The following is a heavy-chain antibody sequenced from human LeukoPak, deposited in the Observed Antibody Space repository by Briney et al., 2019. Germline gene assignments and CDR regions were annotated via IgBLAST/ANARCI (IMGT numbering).Heavy chain of an antibody. V-gene: IGHV3-30*14. D-gene: IGHD6-13*01. Sequence: GGSLRLSCAASGFTFSTYAMHWVRQAPGKGLEWVAVISYDGSNKYYADSVKGRFTISRDDSENTLYFQMNNLRAEDTAVYYCARVRPSSWYYFDYWGQGTLVTVSS. CDR2: ISYDGSNK. CDR3: ARVRPSSWYYFDY. CDR1: GFTFSTYA. J-gene: IGHJ4*02.